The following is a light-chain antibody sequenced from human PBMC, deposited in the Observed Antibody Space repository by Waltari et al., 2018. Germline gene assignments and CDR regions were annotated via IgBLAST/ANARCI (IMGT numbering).Light chain of an antibody. CDR3: GTSTTTRNHV. V-gene: IGLV2-14*03. J-gene: IGLJ1*01. Sequence: QSALTQPASVSGSPGQSITISCSGTSSDVGAYNYVCWYQQHPGKAPKLIIFYVSVRPSGVSNRFSGAKSGNTASLTISGLHTEDEADYYCGTSTTTRNHVFGTGTKVTVL. CDR2: YVS. CDR1: SSDVGAYNY.